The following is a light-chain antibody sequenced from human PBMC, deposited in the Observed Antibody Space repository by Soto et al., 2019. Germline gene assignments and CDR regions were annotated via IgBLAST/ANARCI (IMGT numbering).Light chain of an antibody. CDR3: CSYAGSLSVV. J-gene: IGLJ2*01. V-gene: IGLV2-23*01. Sequence: QSALTQPASVSGSPGQSITISCTGTSSDVGSYDLVSWYQQHPGKAPKLMIYEGSKRPSGVSNRFSGSKSGNTASLTIYGLQAEDEADYYCCSYAGSLSVVFGGGTKVTVL. CDR1: SSDVGSYDL. CDR2: EGS.